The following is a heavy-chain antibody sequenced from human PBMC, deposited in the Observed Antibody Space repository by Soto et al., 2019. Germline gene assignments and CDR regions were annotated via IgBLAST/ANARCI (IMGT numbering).Heavy chain of an antibody. J-gene: IGHJ4*02. CDR2: ISGYNGNS. CDR1: GYTFTSYG. Sequence: QVQLVQSGAEVKKPGASVKVSCKASGYTFTSYGISWVRQAPGQGLEWMGRISGYNGNSNYAQNLQGRVTMTTDTATSTAYMERRSLRSDDTAVYYCAREDIQDIVVVVVAPEGLGYWGQGTRVTVSS. CDR3: AREDIQDIVVVVVAPEGLGY. D-gene: IGHD2-15*01. V-gene: IGHV1-18*01.